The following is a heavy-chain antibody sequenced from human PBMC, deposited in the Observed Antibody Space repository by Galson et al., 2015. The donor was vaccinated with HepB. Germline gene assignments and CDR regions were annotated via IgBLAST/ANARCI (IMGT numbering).Heavy chain of an antibody. CDR2: IIPILGIA. D-gene: IGHD3-10*01. J-gene: IGHJ6*02. V-gene: IGHV1-69*04. CDR1: GGTFSSYT. Sequence: SVKVSCKASGGTFSSYTISWVRQAPGQGLEWMGRIIPILGIANYAQKFQGRVTITADKSTSTAYMELSSLRSEDTAVYYCARELRGSGSYYIHYYGMDVWGQGTTVTVSS. CDR3: ARELRGSGSYYIHYYGMDV.